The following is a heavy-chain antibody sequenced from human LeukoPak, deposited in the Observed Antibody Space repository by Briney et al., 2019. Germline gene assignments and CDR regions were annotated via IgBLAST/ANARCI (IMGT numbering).Heavy chain of an antibody. CDR2: IWYDGSNK. CDR3: ARDYGDPGGWFDP. J-gene: IGHJ5*02. CDR1: GFTFSSYG. D-gene: IGHD4-17*01. V-gene: IGHV3-33*01. Sequence: GGSLRLSCAASGFTFSSYGMHWVRQAPGKGLEWVAVIWYDGSNKYYADSVKGRFTISRDNSKNTLYLQMNSLRAEDTAVYYCARDYGDPGGWFDPWGQGTLVTASS.